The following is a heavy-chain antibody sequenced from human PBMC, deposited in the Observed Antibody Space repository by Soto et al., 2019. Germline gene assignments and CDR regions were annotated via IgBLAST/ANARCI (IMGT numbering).Heavy chain of an antibody. CDR1: GFTFSSYA. CDR2: ISGSGTST. CDR3: AKGPHNGYSTSWFDY. V-gene: IGHV3-23*01. J-gene: IGHJ4*02. D-gene: IGHD6-13*01. Sequence: GGSLRLSCAASGFTFSSYAMNWVRQAPGKGLDWVSAISGSGTSTYYADSVRGRFTISRDNSKNTLYLQMDSLRAEDTAVHYCAKGPHNGYSTSWFDYWGQGTLVTVSS.